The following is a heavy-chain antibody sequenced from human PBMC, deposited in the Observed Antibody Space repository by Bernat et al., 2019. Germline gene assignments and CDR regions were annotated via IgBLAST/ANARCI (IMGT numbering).Heavy chain of an antibody. J-gene: IGHJ6*02. CDR2: ISAYNGNT. V-gene: IGHV1-18*01. Sequence: QVQLVQSGAEVKKPGASVKVSCKASGYTFTSYGISWLRQAPGQGLDWLGWISAYNGNTNYAQKLQGRVTMTTDTSTSTAYMELRSLRSDDTAVYHCARLQGIAAAGTPYYYGMDVWGQGTTVTVSS. CDR1: GYTFTSYG. D-gene: IGHD6-13*01. CDR3: ARLQGIAAAGTPYYYGMDV.